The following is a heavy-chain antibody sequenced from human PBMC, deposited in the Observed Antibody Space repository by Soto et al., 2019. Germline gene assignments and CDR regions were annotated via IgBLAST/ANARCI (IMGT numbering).Heavy chain of an antibody. V-gene: IGHV3-66*01. D-gene: IGHD2-15*01. CDR1: GFTVSISY. J-gene: IGHJ6*02. CDR3: ARDRIYYGMDV. CDR2: AYSDGHT. Sequence: PGGSLRLSCAASGFTVSISYMTWVRQVPGKGLEWVSIAYSDGHTWYTDSVKGRFIISRDNSRNTLYLQMSSLRAEDTAVYYCARDRIYYGMDVWGQGTTVTVSS.